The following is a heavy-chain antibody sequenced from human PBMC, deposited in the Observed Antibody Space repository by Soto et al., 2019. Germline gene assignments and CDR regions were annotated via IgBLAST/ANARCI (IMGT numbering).Heavy chain of an antibody. CDR3: ARRHSSSWYGIDY. CDR1: CGSFSGYY. CDR2: INHSGST. Sequence: LSLTCAVYCGSFSGYYWSWIRQPPGKGLEWIGEINHSGSTNYNPSLKSRVTISVDTSKNQFSLKLSSVTAADTAVYYCARRHSSSWYGIDYWGQGTLVTVSS. J-gene: IGHJ4*02. V-gene: IGHV4-34*01. D-gene: IGHD6-13*01.